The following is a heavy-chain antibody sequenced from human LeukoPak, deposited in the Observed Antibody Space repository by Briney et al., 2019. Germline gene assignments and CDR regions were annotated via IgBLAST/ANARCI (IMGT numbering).Heavy chain of an antibody. V-gene: IGHV4-59*01. Sequence: SETLSLTCTVSGGSISSYYWSWIRQPPGKGLEWIGYIYYSGSTNYNPSLKSRVTISVDTSKNQFSLKLSSVTAADTAVYYCARVGATRERHYYYGMDVWGQGTTVTVSS. J-gene: IGHJ6*02. CDR2: IYYSGST. D-gene: IGHD1-26*01. CDR3: ARVGATRERHYYYGMDV. CDR1: GGSISSYY.